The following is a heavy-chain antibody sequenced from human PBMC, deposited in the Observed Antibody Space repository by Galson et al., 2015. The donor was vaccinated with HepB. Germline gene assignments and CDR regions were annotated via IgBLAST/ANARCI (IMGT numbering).Heavy chain of an antibody. CDR1: GGTFSSYA. J-gene: IGHJ3*02. CDR2: IIPIFGTA. D-gene: IGHD6-19*01. Sequence: SCKASGGTFSSYAISWVRQAPGQGLEWMGGIIPIFGTANYAQKFQGRVTITADKSTSTAYMELSSLRSEDTAVYYCARDLGIAVAGSDAFDIWGQGTMVTVSS. CDR3: ARDLGIAVAGSDAFDI. V-gene: IGHV1-69*06.